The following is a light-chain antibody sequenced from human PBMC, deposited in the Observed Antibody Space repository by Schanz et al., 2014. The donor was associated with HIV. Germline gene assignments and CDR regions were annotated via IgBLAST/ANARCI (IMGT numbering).Light chain of an antibody. CDR3: SSSGGSNNFVI. CDR2: EVS. J-gene: IGLJ2*01. CDR1: SSDVGGHNY. Sequence: QSALTQPPSASGSPGQSVTISCTGTSSDVGGHNYVSWYQHHPGKAPKLIIFEVSERPSGVPDRFSGSKSGNTASLTVSGLQAEDEADYYCSSSGGSNNFVIFGGGTKVTVL. V-gene: IGLV2-8*01.